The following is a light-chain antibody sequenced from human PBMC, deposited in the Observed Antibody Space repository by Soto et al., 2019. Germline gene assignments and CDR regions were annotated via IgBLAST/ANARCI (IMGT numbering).Light chain of an antibody. J-gene: IGKJ4*01. CDR3: QHYGGSPRGT. Sequence: DIVLTQSPGTLSLSPGERATLYCRASQSVTGNYLAWYQQKPGQAPRLLISGASSRATGITDRFSGSGSGTDFTVTIGRLEPVVFAGYCCQHYGGSPRGTFGGGTKVEIK. CDR2: GAS. V-gene: IGKV3-20*01. CDR1: QSVTGNY.